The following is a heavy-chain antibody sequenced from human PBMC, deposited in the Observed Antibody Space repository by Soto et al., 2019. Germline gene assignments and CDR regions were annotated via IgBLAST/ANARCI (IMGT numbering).Heavy chain of an antibody. J-gene: IGHJ6*04. Sequence: EVQLVESGGGLVQPGGSLRLSCEASGFTFSLYSMSWVRQDPGKGLEWVSYISRSSTGIHYADSVKGRFTISGDDATNSMQLQMNSLRDGDTAGYYCARAVTWGLDVWGEGTTVSISS. CDR2: ISRSSTGI. CDR3: ARAVTWGLDV. V-gene: IGHV3-48*02. D-gene: IGHD3-10*01. CDR1: GFTFSLYS.